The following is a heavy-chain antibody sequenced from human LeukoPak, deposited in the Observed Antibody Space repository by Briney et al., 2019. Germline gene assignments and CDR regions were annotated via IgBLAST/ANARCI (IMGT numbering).Heavy chain of an antibody. CDR1: GFTFSSYA. D-gene: IGHD3-16*01. CDR2: ISSNGGST. Sequence: GGSLRLSCAASGFTFSSYAMHWVRQAPGKGLEYVSAISSNGGSTYYANSVKGRFTISRDNSKNTLYLQMGSLRAEDMAVYYCARGVGPFDYWGQGTLVTVSS. CDR3: ARGVGPFDY. J-gene: IGHJ4*02. V-gene: IGHV3-64*01.